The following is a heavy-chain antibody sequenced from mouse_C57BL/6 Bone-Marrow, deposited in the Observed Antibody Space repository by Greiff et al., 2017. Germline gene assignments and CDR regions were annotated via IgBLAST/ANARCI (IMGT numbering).Heavy chain of an antibody. D-gene: IGHD1-1*01. Sequence: QVQLKQPGAELVRPGSSVKLSCKASGYTFTSYWMHWVKQRPIQGLECIGNIDPSDSETHYNQKFKDKATLTVDKSSSTAYMQLSSLTSEDSAVYYCARDLYYGRRDWYFDVWGTGTTVTVSS. CDR3: ARDLYYGRRDWYFDV. CDR2: IDPSDSET. V-gene: IGHV1-52*01. J-gene: IGHJ1*03. CDR1: GYTFTSYW.